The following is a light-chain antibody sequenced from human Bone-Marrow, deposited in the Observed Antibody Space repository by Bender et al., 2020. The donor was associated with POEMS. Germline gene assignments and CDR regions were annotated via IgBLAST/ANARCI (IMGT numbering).Light chain of an antibody. CDR1: DSDVGSYNL. Sequence: QSALTQPASVSGSPGQSITISCTGTDSDVGSYNLVSWYQHHPGKAPKLMIYEVSKRPSGVPDRFSGSKSGNTASLTVSGLQAEDEADYYCSSYAASNHLIFGGGTKLTVL. V-gene: IGLV2-8*01. CDR2: EVS. J-gene: IGLJ2*01. CDR3: SSYAASNHLI.